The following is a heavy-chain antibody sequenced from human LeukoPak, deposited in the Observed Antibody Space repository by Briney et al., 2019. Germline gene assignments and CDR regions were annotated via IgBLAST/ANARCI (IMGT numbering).Heavy chain of an antibody. Sequence: GRSLRLSCAASGFTFSSYGMHWVRQAPVKGLEWVAVISYDGSNKYYADSVKGRLTISRDNSKNTLYLQMNSLRAEDTAVYYCAKDLSSGSRRAYWGQGTLVTVSS. CDR2: ISYDGSNK. J-gene: IGHJ4*02. D-gene: IGHD6-19*01. V-gene: IGHV3-30*18. CDR3: AKDLSSGSRRAY. CDR1: GFTFSSYG.